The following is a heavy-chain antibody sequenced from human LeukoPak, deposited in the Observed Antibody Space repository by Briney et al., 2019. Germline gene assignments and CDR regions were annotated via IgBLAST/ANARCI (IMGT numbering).Heavy chain of an antibody. D-gene: IGHD3-22*01. CDR2: ISFDGSNK. Sequence: GGSLRLSCAASEFIFSSYGMHWVRQAPGKRLEWVAVISFDGSNKYYADSAKGRFTISRDNYKNTLYLQMNSLRAEDTAVYYCARAALRYYDSSVLYWGQGTLVTVSS. J-gene: IGHJ4*02. CDR1: EFIFSSYG. CDR3: ARAALRYYDSSVLY. V-gene: IGHV3-30*03.